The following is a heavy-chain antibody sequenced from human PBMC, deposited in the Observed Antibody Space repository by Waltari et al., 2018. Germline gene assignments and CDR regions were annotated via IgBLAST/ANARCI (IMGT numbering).Heavy chain of an antibody. CDR3: ARVRDYGGNSGVWDY. D-gene: IGHD4-17*01. Sequence: QVQLVQSGAEVKKPGSSVKVSCKASGGTFSSYAISWVRQAPGQGLEWMGGIIPIFGTANYAQKFQGIVTITTDESTSTAYMELSSLRSEDTAVYYCARVRDYGGNSGVWDYWGQGTLVTVSS. CDR2: IIPIFGTA. V-gene: IGHV1-69*05. CDR1: GGTFSSYA. J-gene: IGHJ4*02.